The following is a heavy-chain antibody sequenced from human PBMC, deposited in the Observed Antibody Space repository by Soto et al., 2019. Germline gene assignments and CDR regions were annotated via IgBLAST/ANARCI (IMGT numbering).Heavy chain of an antibody. CDR3: GRDFLGAITTGRYGMDV. Sequence: EVQLVESGGGLVQPGGSLRLSCAASGFTFSSYWMSWVRQAPGKGLEWVANIKQDGSEKYYVDSVKGRFTISRDNAKNSLYQQMNSLRAEDTAVYYCGRDFLGAITTGRYGMDVWGQGTTVTVSS. V-gene: IGHV3-7*03. CDR1: GFTFSSYW. D-gene: IGHD1-1*01. J-gene: IGHJ6*02. CDR2: IKQDGSEK.